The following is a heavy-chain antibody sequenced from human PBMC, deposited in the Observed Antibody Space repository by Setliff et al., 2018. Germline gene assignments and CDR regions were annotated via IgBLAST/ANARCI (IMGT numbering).Heavy chain of an antibody. D-gene: IGHD3-10*01. CDR3: ARESATIGEFPLYYFDK. CDR1: DDSFYSDYYF. CDR2: FHTGGAT. V-gene: IGHV4-61*09. Sequence: SETLSLTCSVSDDSFYSDYYFWGWIRQPPGKGLEWIGHFHTGGATDYNLSLKSRVTISLDSSKNQFSLRLSSVTAADAAVYFCARESATIGEFPLYYFDKWGQGIPVTVSS. J-gene: IGHJ4*02.